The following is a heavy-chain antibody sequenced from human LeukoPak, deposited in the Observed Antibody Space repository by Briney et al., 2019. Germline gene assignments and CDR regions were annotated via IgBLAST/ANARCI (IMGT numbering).Heavy chain of an antibody. Sequence: GGSLRLSCAASGFTFSSYGMHWVRQAPGRGLEWVAFIRYDGSNKYYADSVKGRFTISRDNSKNTLYLQMNSLRAEDTAVYYCAKEGCSGGSCYNWFDPWGQGTLVTVSS. D-gene: IGHD2-15*01. CDR2: IRYDGSNK. V-gene: IGHV3-30*02. CDR1: GFTFSSYG. CDR3: AKEGCSGGSCYNWFDP. J-gene: IGHJ5*02.